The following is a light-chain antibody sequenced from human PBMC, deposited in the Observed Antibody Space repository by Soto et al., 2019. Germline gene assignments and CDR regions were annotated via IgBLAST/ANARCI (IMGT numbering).Light chain of an antibody. J-gene: IGKJ5*01. CDR2: GAS. Sequence: MVMTQSPATLSASPGERATLSCRASQSVSSNLAWYQQKPGQAPRLLIYGASSRATGIPVRFSGSGSGTEFTLTISSLQSEDFAVYYCQQYYTWPLTFGEGTRLEI. CDR3: QQYYTWPLT. V-gene: IGKV3-15*01. CDR1: QSVSSN.